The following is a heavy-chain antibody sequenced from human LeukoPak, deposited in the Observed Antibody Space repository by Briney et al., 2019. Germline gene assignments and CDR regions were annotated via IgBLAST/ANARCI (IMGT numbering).Heavy chain of an antibody. CDR3: AKDPARSGITAAWDY. CDR2: ISGGGGST. Sequence: GGSLRLSCAASGFTFSSYAMSWVRLAPGKGLEWVSTISGGGGSTYYADSVKGRFTISRDNSKNTLYLQMSSLRAEDTALYYCAKDPARSGITAAWDYWGQGTLVTVSS. V-gene: IGHV3-23*01. CDR1: GFTFSSYA. D-gene: IGHD6-13*01. J-gene: IGHJ4*02.